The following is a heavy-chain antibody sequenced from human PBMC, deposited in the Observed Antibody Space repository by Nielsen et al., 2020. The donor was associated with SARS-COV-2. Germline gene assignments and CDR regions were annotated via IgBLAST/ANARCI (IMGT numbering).Heavy chain of an antibody. J-gene: IGHJ4*02. CDR2: FNPGSGGT. V-gene: IGHV1-2*02. CDR3: ARGAQQWLADY. Sequence: ASVKVSCKASGYTFTAHYIHWVRQAPGQGLEWMGWFNPGSGGTKYAQKFQGRVTTTRDMSVNTAYMELSGLTSDDTAVYYCARGAQQWLADYWGQGTLVTVSS. CDR1: GYTFTAHY. D-gene: IGHD6-19*01.